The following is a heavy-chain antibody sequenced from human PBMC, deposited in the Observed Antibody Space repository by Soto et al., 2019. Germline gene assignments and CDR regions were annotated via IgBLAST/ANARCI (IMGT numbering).Heavy chain of an antibody. J-gene: IGHJ6*02. V-gene: IGHV3-23*01. CDR1: GFTFSSYA. CDR3: AKVNTIFGGLLFSSAYYFGMDV. CDR2: ISASGDST. D-gene: IGHD3-3*01. Sequence: PGGSLRLSCTASGFTFSSYAMNWVRQAPGKGLERVSGISASGDSTNYADSVKGRFTISRDNSKDTLYLQMNSLGAEDTAIYYCAKVNTIFGGLLFSSAYYFGMDVWGQGTTVTVSS.